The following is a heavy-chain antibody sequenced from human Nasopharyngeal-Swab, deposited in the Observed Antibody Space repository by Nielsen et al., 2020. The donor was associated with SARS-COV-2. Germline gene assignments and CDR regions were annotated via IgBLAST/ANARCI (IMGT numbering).Heavy chain of an antibody. CDR2: ISSSSSYI. V-gene: IGHV3-21*01. Sequence: WIRQPPGKGLEWVSSISSSSSYIYHADSVKGRFTISRDNAKNSLYLQMNSLRAEDTAVYYCARDGLDYDFWSAYFVDVWGQGTTVTVSS. D-gene: IGHD3-3*01. J-gene: IGHJ6*02. CDR3: ARDGLDYDFWSAYFVDV.